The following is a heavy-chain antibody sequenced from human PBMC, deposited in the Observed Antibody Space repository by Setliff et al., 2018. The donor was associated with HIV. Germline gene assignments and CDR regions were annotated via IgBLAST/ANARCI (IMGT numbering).Heavy chain of an antibody. Sequence: GASVKVSCKDSGYSFTGHYIHWVRQAPGQGLEWMGWINPNNGDTNYEQRFQGRVTMTRDTSITTVYMVLNRLTPGDTAVYYCASPYENNSGPDYWGQGTPVTVSS. D-gene: IGHD7-27*01. CDR3: ASPYENNSGPDY. CDR2: INPNNGDT. CDR1: GYSFTGHY. V-gene: IGHV1-2*02. J-gene: IGHJ4*02.